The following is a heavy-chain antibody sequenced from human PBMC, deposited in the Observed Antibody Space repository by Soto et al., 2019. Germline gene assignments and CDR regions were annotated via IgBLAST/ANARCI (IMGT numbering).Heavy chain of an antibody. CDR3: ASLGAAGIIKNYYYYCGMDV. CDR1: GGSISSTSYY. D-gene: IGHD2-21*01. J-gene: IGHJ6*02. CDR2: FYYSGST. Sequence: SETLSLTCTVFGGSISSTSYYWGWIRQPPGKGLEWIGSFYYSGSTYYNPLHKSPVTIAVDTSKNQFSLKLSSVTAADTAVYYCASLGAAGIIKNYYYYCGMDVWGQGTTVTVSS. V-gene: IGHV4-39*01.